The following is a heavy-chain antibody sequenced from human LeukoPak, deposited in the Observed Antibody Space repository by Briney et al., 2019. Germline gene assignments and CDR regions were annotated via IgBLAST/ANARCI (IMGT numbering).Heavy chain of an antibody. V-gene: IGHV3-30*04. CDR3: AREYSGLYYGMDV. CDR1: GFTFSSYA. J-gene: IGHJ6*02. Sequence: GGSLRLSCAASGFTFSSYAMHWVRQAPGKGLEWVAVISYDGSNKYYADSVKGRFTISRDNSKNTLYLQMNSLRAEDTAVYYCAREYSGLYYGMDVWGQGTTVTVSS. D-gene: IGHD5-12*01. CDR2: ISYDGSNK.